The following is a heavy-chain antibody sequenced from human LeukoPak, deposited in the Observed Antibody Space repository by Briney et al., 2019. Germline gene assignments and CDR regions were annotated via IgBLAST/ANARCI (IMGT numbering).Heavy chain of an antibody. CDR3: ARGPTLKYFHH. CDR2: IYYSGTT. V-gene: IGHV4-39*02. J-gene: IGHJ1*01. Sequence: PSEILSLTCTVSGGSISSTTYYWGWIRQPPGKGLEWIGIIYYSGTTYYNPSLKSRVTISVDTSKNQFSLELSSMTAADTAVYYCARGPTLKYFHHWGQGTLVSVSS. CDR1: GGSISSTTYY.